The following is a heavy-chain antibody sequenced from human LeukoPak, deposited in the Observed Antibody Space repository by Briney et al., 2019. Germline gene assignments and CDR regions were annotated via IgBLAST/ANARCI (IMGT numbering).Heavy chain of an antibody. CDR2: MSSSGGSI. CDR1: GFTFSSYE. V-gene: IGHV3-48*03. D-gene: IGHD6-13*01. Sequence: GGSLRLSCAASGFTFSSYEMNWVRQAPGKGLEWVSYMSSSGGSITYADSVKGRFTISRDNAKNSLYLQMNSLRAEDTAVYYCARITRYSSSWYRGYYFYYYMVVWGKGTTVTISS. CDR3: ARITRYSSSWYRGYYFYYYMVV. J-gene: IGHJ6*03.